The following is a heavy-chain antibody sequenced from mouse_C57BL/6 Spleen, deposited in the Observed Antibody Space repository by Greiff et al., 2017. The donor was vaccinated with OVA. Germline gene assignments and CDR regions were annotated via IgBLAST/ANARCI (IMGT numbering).Heavy chain of an antibody. D-gene: IGHD1-1*01. V-gene: IGHV1-82*01. CDR3: ARGLLRYYCDY. CDR2: IYPGDGDT. J-gene: IGHJ2*01. Sequence: VQLQQSGPELVKPGASVKISCKASGYAFSSSWMNWVKQRPGKGLEWIGRIYPGDGDTNYNGKFKGKATLTADKSSSTAYMQLSSLTSEDSAVYFCARGLLRYYCDYWGQGTTLTVSS. CDR1: GYAFSSSW.